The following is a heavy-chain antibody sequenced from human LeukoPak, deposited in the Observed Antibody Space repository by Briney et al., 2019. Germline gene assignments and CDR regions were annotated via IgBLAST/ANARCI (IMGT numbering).Heavy chain of an antibody. J-gene: IGHJ1*01. CDR2: IYTSGST. CDR1: GGSISSGSYY. Sequence: SETLSLTCTVSGGSISSGSYYWSWIRQPAGKGLEWIGRIYTSGSTNYNPSLKSRVTISVDTSKNQFSLKLSSVTAADTAVYYCARGDIAVAGTGYFQHWGQGTLVTVPS. CDR3: ARGDIAVAGTGYFQH. V-gene: IGHV4-61*02. D-gene: IGHD6-19*01.